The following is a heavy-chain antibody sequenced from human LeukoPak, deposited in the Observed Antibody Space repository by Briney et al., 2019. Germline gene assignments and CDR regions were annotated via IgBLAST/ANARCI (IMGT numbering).Heavy chain of an antibody. Sequence: PGGSLRLSCAASGFTFSSYAMHWVRQAPGKGLEWVAVISYDGSNKYYADSVKGRFTISRDKSKNTLYLQMNSLRAEDTAVYYCAREKSSSSIKMDVWGQGPTVTVSS. CDR2: ISYDGSNK. J-gene: IGHJ6*02. CDR1: GFTFSSYA. CDR3: AREKSSSSIKMDV. D-gene: IGHD6-6*01. V-gene: IGHV3-30-3*01.